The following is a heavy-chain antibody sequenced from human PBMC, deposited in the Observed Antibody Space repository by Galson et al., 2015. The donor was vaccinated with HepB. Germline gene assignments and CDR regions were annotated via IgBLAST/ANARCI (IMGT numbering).Heavy chain of an antibody. CDR3: VKGAGGS. V-gene: IGHV3-23*01. Sequence: SLRLSCAASGFTFSNYAMGWVCQTPEKGLQWVAVKSGSGNSAYHADFVKGRFTISRDNSKNRVYLQMNSLRVDDTALYYCVKGAGGSWGQGTLVTVSS. J-gene: IGHJ5*02. CDR2: KSGSGNSA. CDR1: GFTFSNYA. D-gene: IGHD6-19*01.